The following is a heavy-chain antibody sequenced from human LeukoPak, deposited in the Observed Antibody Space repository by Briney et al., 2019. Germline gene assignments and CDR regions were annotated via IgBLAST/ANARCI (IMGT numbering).Heavy chain of an antibody. V-gene: IGHV3-20*04. Sequence: GGSLRLSCAASGFTFDDYGMSWVRQAPGKGLEWVSGINWNGGSTTYADSVRGRFAISRDNAKNSLYLQMSSLRAEDTALYYCVRETPIAVAGTIYFYLYMDVWGKGTTVTVSS. CDR3: VRETPIAVAGTIYFYLYMDV. CDR1: GFTFDDYG. CDR2: INWNGGST. D-gene: IGHD6-19*01. J-gene: IGHJ6*03.